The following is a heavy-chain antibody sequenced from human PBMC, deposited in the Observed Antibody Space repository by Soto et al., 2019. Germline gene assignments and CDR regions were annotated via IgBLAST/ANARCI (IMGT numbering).Heavy chain of an antibody. J-gene: IGHJ4*02. CDR1: SGSISNYF. CDR3: ARYSSASSTPAYCFHX. D-gene: IGHD4-4*01. V-gene: IGHV4-59*01. Sequence: SETLSLTCAVSSGSISNYFWGWIRRPPGKGLEWILYIYYSGSTTYNPSLRSLVAISVDTSKNQFFLNLHYVTAADTAVYYCARYSSASSTPAYCFHXWGQGTMVAVSX. CDR2: IYYSGST.